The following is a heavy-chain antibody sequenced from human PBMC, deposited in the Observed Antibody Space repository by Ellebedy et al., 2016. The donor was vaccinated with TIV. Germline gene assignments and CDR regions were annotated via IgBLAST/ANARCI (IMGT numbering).Heavy chain of an antibody. D-gene: IGHD4-17*01. J-gene: IGHJ5*02. CDR1: GGSISSSSYH. CDR3: ARDNYDYGDYLWFDP. V-gene: IGHV4-61*01. Sequence: MPSETLSLTCTVSGGSISSSSYHWSWIRQPPGKGLEWIGYIYYSGSTNYNPSLKSRVTISVDTSKNQFSLKLSSVTAADTAVYYCARDNYDYGDYLWFDPWGQGTLVTVSS. CDR2: IYYSGST.